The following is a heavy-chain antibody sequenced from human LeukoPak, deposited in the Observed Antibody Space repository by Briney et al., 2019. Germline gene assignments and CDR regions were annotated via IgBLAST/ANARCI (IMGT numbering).Heavy chain of an antibody. CDR1: GFTFSSYA. CDR2: ISTSGGSK. Sequence: LPGGSLRLSCAASGFTFSSYAMSWVRQAPGKGLEWASYISTSGGSKYYADSVKGRFTISRDNTKNSLFLQMNSLTPEDTSVYYCARGGALLAWFGNLDSWGLGTLVTVSS. V-gene: IGHV3-23*01. CDR3: ARGGALLAWFGNLDS. J-gene: IGHJ4*02. D-gene: IGHD3-10*01.